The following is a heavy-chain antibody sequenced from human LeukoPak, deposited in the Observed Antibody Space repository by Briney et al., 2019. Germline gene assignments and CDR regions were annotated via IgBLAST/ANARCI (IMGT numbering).Heavy chain of an antibody. D-gene: IGHD5-18*01. CDR2: IYYSGST. J-gene: IGHJ3*02. Sequence: SETLSLTCTVSGGSISSYYWRWIRQPPGKGLEWIGYIYYSGSTNYNPSLKSRVTISVETSKNQFSLKLSSVTAADTAVYYCASTGIQLWNYAFDIWGQGTMVTVSS. CDR1: GGSISSYY. CDR3: ASTGIQLWNYAFDI. V-gene: IGHV4-59*08.